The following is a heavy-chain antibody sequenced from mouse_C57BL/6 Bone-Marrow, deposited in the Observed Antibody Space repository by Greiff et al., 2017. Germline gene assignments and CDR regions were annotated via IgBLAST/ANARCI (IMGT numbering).Heavy chain of an antibody. CDR3: ARRGGTMELQYYFDY. J-gene: IGHJ2*01. V-gene: IGHV1-26*01. Sequence: EVQLQQSGPELVKPGASVKISCKASGYTFTDYYMNWVKQSHGKSLEWIGDINPNNGGTSYNQKFKGKATLTVDKSSSTAYMELRSLTSEDSAVYYCARRGGTMELQYYFDYWGQGTTLTVSS. D-gene: IGHD1-1*02. CDR2: INPNNGGT. CDR1: GYTFTDYY.